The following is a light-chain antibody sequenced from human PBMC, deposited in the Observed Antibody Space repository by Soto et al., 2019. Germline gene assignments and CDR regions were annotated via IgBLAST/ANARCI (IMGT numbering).Light chain of an antibody. CDR1: QSVSNNY. CDR2: GAS. CDR3: QQRSNWPLT. Sequence: IVLTQSPGTLSLSPKERATLSCRASQSVSNNYLAWYQQKPGQAPRLLIYGASSRATGIPDRFSGSGSGTDFTLTISSLETEDFAVYYCQQRSNWPLTFGGGTKVDIK. V-gene: IGKV3D-20*02. J-gene: IGKJ4*01.